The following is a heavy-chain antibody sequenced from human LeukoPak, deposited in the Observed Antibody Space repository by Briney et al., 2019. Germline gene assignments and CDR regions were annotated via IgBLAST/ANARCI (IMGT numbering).Heavy chain of an antibody. V-gene: IGHV1-46*01. CDR2: INPSDGDT. D-gene: IGHD3-16*01. CDR1: RYSFTSYS. Sequence: ASLKLSCKASRYSFTSYSIHWVRQAPGQGLEWMGIINPSDGDTVYAQMFKGRVTLTRDTSTSTVYMELSSLKCDDRAVYFCARDQGRAADYVWGSYFDYWGQGALVTVSS. J-gene: IGHJ4*02. CDR3: ARDQGRAADYVWGSYFDY.